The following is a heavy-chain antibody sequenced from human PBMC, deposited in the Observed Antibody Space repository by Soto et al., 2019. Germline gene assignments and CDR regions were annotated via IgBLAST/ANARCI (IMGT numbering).Heavy chain of an antibody. CDR1: GGSISSYY. CDR3: ARHVHGSGIFDY. CDR2: IYYSGST. Sequence: PSETLSLTCTVSGGSISSYYWSWIRQPPGKGLEWIGYIYYSGSTNYNPSLKSRVTISVDTSKNQFSLKLSSVTAADTAVYYCARHVHGSGIFDYWGQGTLVTVSS. D-gene: IGHD3-10*01. V-gene: IGHV4-59*08. J-gene: IGHJ4*02.